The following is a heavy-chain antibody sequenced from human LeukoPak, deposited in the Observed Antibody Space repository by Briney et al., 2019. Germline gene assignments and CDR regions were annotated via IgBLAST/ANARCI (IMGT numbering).Heavy chain of an antibody. J-gene: IGHJ6*04. Sequence: GGSLRLSCAASGSTFSSYAMHWVRQAPGKGLEWVAVISYDGSNKYYADSVKGRFTISRDNSKNTLYLQMNSLRAEDTAVYYCARDECSSTSCYLRYGMDVWGKGTTVTVSS. CDR2: ISYDGSNK. CDR3: ARDECSSTSCYLRYGMDV. D-gene: IGHD2-2*01. CDR1: GSTFSSYA. V-gene: IGHV3-30*04.